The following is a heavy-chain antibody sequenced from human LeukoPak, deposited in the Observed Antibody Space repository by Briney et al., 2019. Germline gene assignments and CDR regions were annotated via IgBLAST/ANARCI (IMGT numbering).Heavy chain of an antibody. CDR3: ARTTWYYYDSSGHTGLYYFDY. V-gene: IGHV4-34*01. J-gene: IGHJ4*02. Sequence: SETLSLTCAVYGGSFSGYYWSWIRQPPGKGLEWIGEINHSGSTNYNPSLKSRVTISVDTSKNQFSLKLSSVTAADTAVYYCARTTWYYYDSSGHTGLYYFDYWGQGTLVTVSS. D-gene: IGHD3-22*01. CDR1: GGSFSGYY. CDR2: INHSGST.